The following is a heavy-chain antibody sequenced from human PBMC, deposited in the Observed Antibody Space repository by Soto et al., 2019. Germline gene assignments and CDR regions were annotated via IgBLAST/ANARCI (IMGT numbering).Heavy chain of an antibody. V-gene: IGHV3-30*18. CDR1: GFTFSSYG. D-gene: IGHD3-10*01. CDR2: ISYDGSNK. J-gene: IGHJ4*02. CDR3: AKDRSLVRGPMPY. Sequence: GGSLRLSCAASGFTFSSYGMHWVRQAPGKGLEWGAVISYDGSNKYYADSVKGRFTISRDNSKNTLYLQMNSLRAEDTAVYYCAKDRSLVRGPMPYWGQGTLVTVSS.